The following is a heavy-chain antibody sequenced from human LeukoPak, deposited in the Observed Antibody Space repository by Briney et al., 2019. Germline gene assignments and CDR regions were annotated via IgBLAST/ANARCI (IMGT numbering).Heavy chain of an antibody. Sequence: GGSLRLSCAASGFTFDDYAMHWVRQAPGKGLEWVSGISWNSGSIGYADSVRGRFTISRDNAKNFLYLHMNSLRAEDTGLYYCAKDQYSSGWHHFDYWGQGTLVTVSS. J-gene: IGHJ4*02. V-gene: IGHV3-9*01. CDR1: GFTFDDYA. CDR3: AKDQYSSGWHHFDY. CDR2: ISWNSGSI. D-gene: IGHD6-19*01.